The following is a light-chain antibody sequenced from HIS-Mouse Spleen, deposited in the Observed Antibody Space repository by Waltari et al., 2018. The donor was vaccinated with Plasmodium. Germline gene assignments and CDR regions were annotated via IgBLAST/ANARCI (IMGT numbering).Light chain of an antibody. CDR1: SSDAGSYNL. J-gene: IGLJ3*02. V-gene: IGLV2-23*01. CDR3: CSYAGSSTNWV. Sequence: QSALTQPASVSGSPGPSITISCTGTSSDAGSYNLVSWYQQHPGKAPKLMIYEGSKRPSGVSNRFSGSKSGNTASLTISGLQAEDEADYYCCSYAGSSTNWVFGGGTKLTVL. CDR2: EGS.